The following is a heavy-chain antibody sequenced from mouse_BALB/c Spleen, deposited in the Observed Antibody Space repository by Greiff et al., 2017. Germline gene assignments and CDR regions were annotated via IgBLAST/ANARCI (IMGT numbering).Heavy chain of an antibody. Sequence: VQLQESGAELVKPGASVKLSCTASGFNIKDTYMHWVKQRPEQGLEWIGRIDPANGNTKYDPKFQGKATITADTSSNTAYLQLSSLTSEDTAVYYCARTGLRYAMDYWGQGTSVTVSS. D-gene: IGHD1-1*01. CDR3: ARTGLRYAMDY. CDR1: GFNIKDTY. CDR2: IDPANGNT. J-gene: IGHJ4*01. V-gene: IGHV14-3*02.